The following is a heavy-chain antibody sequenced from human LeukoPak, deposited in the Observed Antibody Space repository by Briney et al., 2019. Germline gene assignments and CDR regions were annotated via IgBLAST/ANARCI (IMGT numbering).Heavy chain of an antibody. Sequence: QPGGSLRLSCAASGFTFSSYGMHWVRQAPGKGLEWVAVISYDGSNKYYADSVKGRFTISRDNSKNTLYLQMNSLRLEDTAVYYCARDRDTAMVTEGISDWGQGTLVTVSS. CDR1: GFTFSSYG. CDR3: ARDRDTAMVTEGISD. V-gene: IGHV3-30*03. D-gene: IGHD5-18*01. J-gene: IGHJ4*02. CDR2: ISYDGSNK.